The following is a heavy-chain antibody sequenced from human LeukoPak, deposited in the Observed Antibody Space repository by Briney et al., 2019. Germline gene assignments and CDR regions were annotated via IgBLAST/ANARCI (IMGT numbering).Heavy chain of an antibody. Sequence: ASVKVSCKASDYTFTTFGISWVRQAPGQGLEWIGWTSADNGYTNYAQKVQGRVTMTTDTSTTTAYMELRSLTSDDTAVYYCARDTYYYDSSGSIIGLWGQGTLVTVSS. CDR1: DYTFTTFG. CDR3: ARDTYYYDSSGSIIGL. V-gene: IGHV1-18*01. CDR2: TSADNGYT. D-gene: IGHD3-22*01. J-gene: IGHJ4*02.